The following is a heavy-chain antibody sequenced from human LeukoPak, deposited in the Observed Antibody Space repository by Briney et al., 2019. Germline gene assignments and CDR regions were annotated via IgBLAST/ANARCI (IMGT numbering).Heavy chain of an antibody. J-gene: IGHJ4*02. CDR1: GGSISSSSYY. Sequence: SETLSLTCTVSGGSISSSSYYWGWIRQPPGKGLEWIGSTYYSGSTYYNPSLKSRVTISVDTSKNQFSLKLSSVTAADTAVYYCARGARGLVVTLRMGPGFDYWGQGTLVTISS. V-gene: IGHV4-39*07. CDR3: ARGARGLVVTLRMGPGFDY. CDR2: TYYSGST. D-gene: IGHD4-23*01.